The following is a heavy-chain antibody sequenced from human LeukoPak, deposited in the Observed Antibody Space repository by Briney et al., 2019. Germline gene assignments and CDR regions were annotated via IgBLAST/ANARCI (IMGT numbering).Heavy chain of an antibody. Sequence: KPGGSLRLSCAASGFTFSSYSMNWVRQAPGKGLEWVSSISSSSSYIYYADSVKGRFTISRDNAKNSLYLQMNSLRAEDTAVYYCARSPNSSGYLEYFDYWGQGTLVTASS. CDR3: ARSPNSSGYLEYFDY. CDR2: ISSSSSYI. CDR1: GFTFSSYS. V-gene: IGHV3-21*01. J-gene: IGHJ4*02. D-gene: IGHD3-22*01.